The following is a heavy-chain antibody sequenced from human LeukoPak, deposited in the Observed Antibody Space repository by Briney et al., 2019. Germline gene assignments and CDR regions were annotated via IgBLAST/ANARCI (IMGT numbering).Heavy chain of an antibody. J-gene: IGHJ5*02. CDR2: IYTSGSI. V-gene: IGHV4-4*07. CDR1: GGSISSYY. Sequence: NASETLSLTCTVPGGSISSYYWSWIRQPAGKGLEWIGRIYTSGSINYNPSLKSRVTMSVDTSKNQFSLKLSSVTAADTAVYYCARDSPGNWFDPWGQGTLVTVSS. CDR3: ARDSPGNWFDP.